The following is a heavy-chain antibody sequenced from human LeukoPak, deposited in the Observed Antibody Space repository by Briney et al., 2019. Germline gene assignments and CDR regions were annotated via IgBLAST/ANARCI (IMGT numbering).Heavy chain of an antibody. CDR3: ARDQLAHYYYYGMDV. Sequence: ASVKVSCKASGYTFTSYGISWVRQAPGQGLEWMGWISAYSGDTNYAQKFQGRATMTTDTSTSTAYMELSSLRSEDTAVYYCARDQLAHYYYYGMDVWGQGTTVTVSS. CDR1: GYTFTSYG. V-gene: IGHV1-18*01. D-gene: IGHD6-6*01. CDR2: ISAYSGDT. J-gene: IGHJ6*02.